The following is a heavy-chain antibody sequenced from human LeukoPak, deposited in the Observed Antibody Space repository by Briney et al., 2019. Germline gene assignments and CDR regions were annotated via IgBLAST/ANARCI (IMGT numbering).Heavy chain of an antibody. Sequence: GGSLRLSCAASGFTFSSYGMHWVRQAPGKGLEWVAVISYDGSNKYYADSVKGRFTISRDNSKNTLYLQMNSLRAEDTAVYYCARGAYYYDSSGYLDYWGQGTLVTVSS. D-gene: IGHD3-22*01. CDR3: ARGAYYYDSSGYLDY. CDR1: GFTFSSYG. J-gene: IGHJ4*02. V-gene: IGHV3-30*03. CDR2: ISYDGSNK.